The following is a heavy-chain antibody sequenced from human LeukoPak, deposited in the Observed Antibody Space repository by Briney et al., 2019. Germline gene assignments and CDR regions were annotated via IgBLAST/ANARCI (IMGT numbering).Heavy chain of an antibody. J-gene: IGHJ6*03. V-gene: IGHV4-39*07. D-gene: IGHD2-21*02. CDR2: IYYSGST. CDR3: ATIYCGGDCFRPQRPQSPYFYYYMDV. CDR1: GGSISSSSYY. Sequence: SSEALSLTCTVSGGSISSSSYYWGWIRQPPGKGLEWIGSIYYSGSTDYNPSLKSRVTISVDTSKNQFSLKLSSVTAADTAVYYCATIYCGGDCFRPQRPQSPYFYYYMDVWGKGTTVTVSS.